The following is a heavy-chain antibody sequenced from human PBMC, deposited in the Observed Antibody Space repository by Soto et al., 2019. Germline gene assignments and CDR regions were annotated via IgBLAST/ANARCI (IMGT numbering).Heavy chain of an antibody. Sequence: QVQLVESGGGVVQPGRSLRLSCAASGFTFSSYGMHWVRQAPGKGLEWVAVIWYDGSNKYYADSVKGRFTISRDNSKNTLYLQMSSLRAEDTAVYYCARGHSGSDGYDYWGQGTLVTVSS. CDR3: ARGHSGSDGYDY. D-gene: IGHD1-26*01. CDR2: IWYDGSNK. CDR1: GFTFSSYG. J-gene: IGHJ4*02. V-gene: IGHV3-33*01.